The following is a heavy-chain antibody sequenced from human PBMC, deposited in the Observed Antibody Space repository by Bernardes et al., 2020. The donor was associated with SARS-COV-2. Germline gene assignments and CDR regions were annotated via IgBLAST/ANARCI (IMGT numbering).Heavy chain of an antibody. CDR3: ATPGYSTGGFDY. V-gene: IGHV5-51*01. D-gene: IGHD2-8*02. Sequence: GESLKISCQGSGYSFSTYWIAWVRHMPGKGLEWVGLIYPGDSDIEYNPSFQGQVTISADTSINTAYLHWSSLKASDTATYYCATPGYSTGGFDYWGQGTLVTVSS. CDR1: GYSFSTYW. CDR2: IYPGDSDI. J-gene: IGHJ4*02.